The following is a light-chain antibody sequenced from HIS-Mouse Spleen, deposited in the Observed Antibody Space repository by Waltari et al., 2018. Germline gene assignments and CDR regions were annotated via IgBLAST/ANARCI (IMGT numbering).Light chain of an antibody. J-gene: IGKJ1*01. V-gene: IGKV1-9*01. CDR1: KGISSY. CDR2: AAS. CDR3: QQLNSYPPT. Sequence: DIQLTQSPSFLSASVGDRVTITCRARKGISSYLAWYQQKPGKAPKLLIYAASTVPSGVPARFSGSGSGTEFTLTISSLQPEDFATYYCQQLNSYPPTFGQGTKVEIK.